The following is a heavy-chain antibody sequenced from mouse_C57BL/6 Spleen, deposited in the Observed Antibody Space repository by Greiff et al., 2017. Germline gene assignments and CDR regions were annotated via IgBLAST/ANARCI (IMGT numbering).Heavy chain of an antibody. CDR3: AIITTVVAPFAY. V-gene: IGHV1-64*01. D-gene: IGHD1-1*01. CDR1: GYTFTSYW. CDR2: IHPNSGST. J-gene: IGHJ3*01. Sequence: QVQLKQPGAELVKPGASVKLSCKASGYTFTSYWMHWVKQRPGQGLEWIGMIHPNSGSTNYNEKFKSKATLTVDKSSSTAYMQLSSLTSEDSAVYYCAIITTVVAPFAYWGQGTLVTVSA.